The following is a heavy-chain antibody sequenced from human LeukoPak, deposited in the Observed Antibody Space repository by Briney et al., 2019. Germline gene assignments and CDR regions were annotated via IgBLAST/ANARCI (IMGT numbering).Heavy chain of an antibody. CDR2: IYYSGST. J-gene: IGHJ5*02. D-gene: IGHD6-13*01. CDR1: GGSISSYY. Sequence: SETLSLTCTVSGGSISSYYWSWIRQSPGKGLEWIGYIYYSGSTNYNPSLKSRVTISVDTSKNQFSLKLSSVTAADTAVYYCARDGRYSSSWYRVSYNWFDPWGQGTLVTVSS. CDR3: ARDGRYSSSWYRVSYNWFDP. V-gene: IGHV4-59*01.